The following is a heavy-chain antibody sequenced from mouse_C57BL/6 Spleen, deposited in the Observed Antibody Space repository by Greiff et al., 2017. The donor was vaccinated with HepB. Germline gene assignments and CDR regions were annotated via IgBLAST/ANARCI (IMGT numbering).Heavy chain of an antibody. J-gene: IGHJ2*01. V-gene: IGHV1-15*01. Sequence: VQLQQSGAELVRPGASVTLSCKASGYTFTDYEMHWVKQTPVHGLEWIGAIDPETGGTAYNQKFKGKAILTADKSSSTAYMELRSLTSEDSAVYYCTRGGTYCGSSYDYWGQGTTLTVSS. CDR1: GYTFTDYE. CDR2: IDPETGGT. D-gene: IGHD1-1*01. CDR3: TRGGTYCGSSYDY.